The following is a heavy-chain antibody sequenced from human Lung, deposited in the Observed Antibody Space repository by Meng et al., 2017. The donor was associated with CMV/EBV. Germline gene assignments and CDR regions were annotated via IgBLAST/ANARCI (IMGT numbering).Heavy chain of an antibody. V-gene: IGHV3-64*02. J-gene: IGHJ4*02. D-gene: IGHD1-7*01. CDR1: GFTFSSYA. CDR3: ARVRGTTPLFDY. Sequence: GESLKISCAASGFTFSSYAMHWVRQAPGKGLEYVSAISSNGGSTYYADSVKGRFTISRDNSKNTLYLQMGSLRAEDMAVYYCARVRGTTPLFDYWGQGTLVTVPQ. CDR2: ISSNGGST.